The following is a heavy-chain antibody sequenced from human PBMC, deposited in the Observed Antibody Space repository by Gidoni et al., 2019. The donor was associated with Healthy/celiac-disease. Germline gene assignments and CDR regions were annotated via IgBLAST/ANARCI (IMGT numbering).Heavy chain of an antibody. D-gene: IGHD1-26*01. J-gene: IGHJ6*03. CDR2: ISAYNGNT. CDR1: GYTFTSYG. Sequence: QLHLVQSGAEVKKPGASVMVSSRASGYTFTSYGSSWVRQDPGQGLEWRGWISAYNGNTNYAQKLQGRVTMTTDTSTSTAYMELRSLRSDDTAVYYCAREGIVGATAYYYYYMDVWGKGTTVTVSS. CDR3: AREGIVGATAYYYYYMDV. V-gene: IGHV1-18*04.